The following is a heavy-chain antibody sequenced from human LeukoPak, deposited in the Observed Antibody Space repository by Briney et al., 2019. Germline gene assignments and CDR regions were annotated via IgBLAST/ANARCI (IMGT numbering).Heavy chain of an antibody. D-gene: IGHD2-21*01. CDR2: INPSGGST. Sequence: GASVKVSCKASGYTFTGYYMHRVRQAPGQGLEWMGIINPSGGSTSYAQKFQGRVTMTRDMSTSTVYMELSSLRSEDTAVYYCARDKYSAPGPDYWGQGTLVTVSS. J-gene: IGHJ4*02. CDR1: GYTFTGYY. V-gene: IGHV1-46*01. CDR3: ARDKYSAPGPDY.